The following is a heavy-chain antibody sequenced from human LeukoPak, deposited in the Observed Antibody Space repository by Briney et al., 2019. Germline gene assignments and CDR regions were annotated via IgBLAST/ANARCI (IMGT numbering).Heavy chain of an antibody. CDR3: ARDLFGIAAAGNVWDWFDP. CDR1: GGSISSSSYY. CDR2: INHSGST. Sequence: SETLSLTCTVSGGSISSSSYYWSWIRQPPGKGLEWIGEINHSGSTNYNPSLKSRVTISVDTSKNQFSLQLNSVTPEDTAVYYCARDLFGIAAAGNVWDWFDPWGQGTLVTVSS. J-gene: IGHJ5*02. V-gene: IGHV4-39*07. D-gene: IGHD6-13*01.